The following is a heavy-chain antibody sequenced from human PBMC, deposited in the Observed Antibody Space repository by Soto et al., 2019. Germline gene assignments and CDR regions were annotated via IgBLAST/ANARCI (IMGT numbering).Heavy chain of an antibody. CDR3: ARDRHYYDSSGYPHDAFDI. CDR1: GGSISSGGYY. J-gene: IGHJ3*02. V-gene: IGHV4-31*03. Sequence: SETLSLTCTVSGGSISSGGYYWSWIRQHPGKGLEWIGYIYYSGSTYYNPSLKSRVTISVDTSKNQFSLKLSSVTAADTAVYYCARDRHYYDSSGYPHDAFDIWGQGTMVTISS. D-gene: IGHD3-22*01. CDR2: IYYSGST.